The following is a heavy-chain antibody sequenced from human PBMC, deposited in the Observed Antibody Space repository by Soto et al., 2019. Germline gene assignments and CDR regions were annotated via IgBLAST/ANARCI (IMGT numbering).Heavy chain of an antibody. CDR3: ARWSYLDY. J-gene: IGHJ4*02. D-gene: IGHD3-3*01. CDR1: GFSFGSYA. CDR2: ISGSDGKT. V-gene: IGHV3-23*01. Sequence: GGSLRLSCAASGFSFGSYALSWVRQAPGKGLEWVSTISGSDGKTFYADSVKGRFSISRDTSQSTLYLQMNSLRADGTAMYYCARWSYLDYWGQGTRVTVSS.